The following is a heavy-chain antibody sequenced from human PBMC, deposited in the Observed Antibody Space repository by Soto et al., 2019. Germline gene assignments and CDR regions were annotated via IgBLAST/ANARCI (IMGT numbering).Heavy chain of an antibody. J-gene: IGHJ4*02. V-gene: IGHV4-59*01. Sequence: SETLSLTCTVSGDSISTFYWGGMRQSPGKELEWSGYGYYTGSTNYNPSLKRRGTISVDRCKNQFSLKLTSANAADTAVYYGARGRTLKNYAADSSDYFYYFDYWGQGTQVTVSS. CDR2: GYYTGST. CDR3: ARGRTLKNYAADSSDYFYYFDY. D-gene: IGHD3-22*01. CDR1: GDSISTFY.